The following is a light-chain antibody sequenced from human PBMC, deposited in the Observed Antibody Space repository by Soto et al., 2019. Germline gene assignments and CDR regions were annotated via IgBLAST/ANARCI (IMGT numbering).Light chain of an antibody. J-gene: IGLJ2*01. CDR2: DTN. CDR3: LLAYTGARV. CDR1: TGAVTSDHF. Sequence: QAVVTQESSLTVSPGGTVTLTCGSSTGAVTSDHFPFWFQQKPGQAPRALIDDTNTRHSWTPARFSGSLLGGKAALTLSGAQPEDEADYYCLLAYTGARVCGGGTKLTVL. V-gene: IGLV7-46*01.